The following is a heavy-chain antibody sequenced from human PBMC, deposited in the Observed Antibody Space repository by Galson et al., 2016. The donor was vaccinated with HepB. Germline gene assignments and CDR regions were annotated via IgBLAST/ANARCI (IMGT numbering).Heavy chain of an antibody. V-gene: IGHV4-39*01. Sequence: SETLSLTCTVSGGSISRSSYYWGWIRQPPGKGLEWIGSFYHRGSTHQNPSLKSRVTVFVDTSKNQFSLHLSSVTAADTAVYYCARRSWIVRPPFDDFSYYGMEVWGQGTTVIVSS. D-gene: IGHD3-16*02. CDR1: GGSISRSSYY. J-gene: IGHJ6*02. CDR3: ARRSWIVRPPFDDFSYYGMEV. CDR2: FYHRGST.